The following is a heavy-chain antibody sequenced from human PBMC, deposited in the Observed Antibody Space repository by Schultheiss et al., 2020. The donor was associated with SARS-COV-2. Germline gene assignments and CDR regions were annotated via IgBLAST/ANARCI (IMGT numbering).Heavy chain of an antibody. Sequence: GGPLRLSCAASGFTFSNYAMSWVRQAPGKGLEWVSAISDSGGTTYYADSVKGRFTISRDNSKNTLYLQMNSLRAEDTAVFYCAKVLYTALVTPDYWGQGTLVTVSS. CDR2: ISDSGGTT. J-gene: IGHJ4*02. V-gene: IGHV3-23*01. D-gene: IGHD5-18*01. CDR1: GFTFSNYA. CDR3: AKVLYTALVTPDY.